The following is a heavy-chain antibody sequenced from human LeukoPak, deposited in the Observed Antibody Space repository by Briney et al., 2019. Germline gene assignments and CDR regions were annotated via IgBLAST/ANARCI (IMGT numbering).Heavy chain of an antibody. CDR1: GGTFSSYA. D-gene: IGHD3-22*01. V-gene: IGHV1-69*05. CDR3: ARGNRHYYDSSGYYYDY. J-gene: IGHJ4*02. Sequence: SVKVSCKASGGTFSSYAISWVRQAPGQGLEWMGSIIPIFGTANYAQKFQGRVTITTDESTSTAYKELSSLRSEDTAVYYCARGNRHYYDSSGYYYDYWGQGTLVTVSS. CDR2: IIPIFGTA.